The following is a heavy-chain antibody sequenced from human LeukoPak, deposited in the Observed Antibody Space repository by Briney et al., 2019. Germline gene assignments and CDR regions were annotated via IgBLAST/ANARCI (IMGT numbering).Heavy chain of an antibody. CDR2: ISYDGSNK. V-gene: IGHV3-30*18. CDR1: GFTFSSYG. D-gene: IGHD3-22*01. Sequence: PGRSLRLSCAASGFTFSSYGMHWVRQAPGKGLEWVAVISYDGSNKYYADSVKGRFTISRDNSKNTLYLQMNSLRAEDTAVYYCAKELTYYYDSSGLDYWGQGTLVTVSS. J-gene: IGHJ4*02. CDR3: AKELTYYYDSSGLDY.